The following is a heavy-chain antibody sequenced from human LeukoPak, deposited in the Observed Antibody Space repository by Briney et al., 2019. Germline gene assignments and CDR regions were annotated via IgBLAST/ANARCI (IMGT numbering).Heavy chain of an antibody. CDR3: TRSTGDRSFFDY. J-gene: IGHJ4*02. CDR2: INSDGSSTRYADSVKGRIT. CDR1: GFTFSSYW. D-gene: IGHD7-27*01. V-gene: IGHV3-74*01. Sequence: GGSLRLSCAASGFTFSSYWMHWVRQAPGKGLVWVSRINSDGSSTRYADSVKGRITRYADSVKGRITISRDNAKNTLYLQMSSLRAEDAVVYYCTRSTGDRSFFDYWGQGTLVTVSS.